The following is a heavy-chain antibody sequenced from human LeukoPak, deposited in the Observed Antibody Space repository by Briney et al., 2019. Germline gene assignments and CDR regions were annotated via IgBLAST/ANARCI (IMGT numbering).Heavy chain of an antibody. V-gene: IGHV1-8*01. D-gene: IGHD3-10*01. CDR1: GYTFTSYD. Sequence: ASVKVSCKASGYTFTSYDINWVRQATGQGLEWMGWMNPNSGNTGYAQKLQGRVTTTRNTSISTAYMELSSLRSEDTAVYYCARSASMVRGVIIPSSYYYGMDVWGQGTTVTVSS. J-gene: IGHJ6*02. CDR2: MNPNSGNT. CDR3: ARSASMVRGVIIPSSYYYGMDV.